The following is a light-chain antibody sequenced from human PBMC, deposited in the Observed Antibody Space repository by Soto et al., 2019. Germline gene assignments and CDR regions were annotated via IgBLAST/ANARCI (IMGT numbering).Light chain of an antibody. CDR3: SSYTSRSTYV. V-gene: IGLV2-18*02. CDR2: EGS. J-gene: IGLJ1*01. CDR1: SSDVGSYNR. Sequence: QSVLTQPPSVSGSPGQSVTISCTGTSSDVGSYNRVSWYQQPPGTAPKLMIYEGSNRPSGVPDRFSGSKSGNTASLTISWLQAEDEADYYCSSYTSRSTYVFGTGTKLNVL.